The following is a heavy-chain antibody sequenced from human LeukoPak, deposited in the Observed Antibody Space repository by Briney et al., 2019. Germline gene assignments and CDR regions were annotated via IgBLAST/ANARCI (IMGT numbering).Heavy chain of an antibody. CDR3: ARGFAYYYMDV. J-gene: IGHJ6*03. CDR2: INHSGST. Sequence: SETLSLTCAVYGGSFSGYYWSWIRQPPGKGLEWIGEINHSGSTNYNPSLKSRVTISVDTSKNQFSLILSSVTAADTAVYFCARGFAYYYMDVWGKGTTVTVSS. V-gene: IGHV4-34*01. D-gene: IGHD3-16*01. CDR1: GGSFSGYY.